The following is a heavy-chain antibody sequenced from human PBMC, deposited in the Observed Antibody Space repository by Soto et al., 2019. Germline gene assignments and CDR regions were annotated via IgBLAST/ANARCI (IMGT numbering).Heavy chain of an antibody. D-gene: IGHD3-16*02. J-gene: IGHJ4*02. CDR3: ARGAITFGKVIATFDY. CDR2: ITVYNGHT. V-gene: IGHV1-18*04. Sequence: GASVKVSCKTSGYSFPDYSIIWVRQAPGQGLEWLGWITVYNGHTAYAPSLQGRVTITTDTATSTVYMELATLRSDDTAVYYCARGAITFGKVIATFDYWGQGALVTVSS. CDR1: GYSFPDYS.